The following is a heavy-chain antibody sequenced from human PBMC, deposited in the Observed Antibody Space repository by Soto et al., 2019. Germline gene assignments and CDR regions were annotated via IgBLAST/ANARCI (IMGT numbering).Heavy chain of an antibody. V-gene: IGHV3-64D*06. CDR3: VKDHGGTGLEPTFDY. J-gene: IGHJ4*02. D-gene: IGHD1-1*01. CDR2: ISSNGGST. CDR1: GFTFSSYA. Sequence: LRLSCSASGFTFSSYAMHWVRQAPGKGLEYVSAISSNGGSTYYADSVKGRFTISRDNSKNTLYLQMSSLRAEDTAVYYCVKDHGGTGLEPTFDYWGQGTLVTVSS.